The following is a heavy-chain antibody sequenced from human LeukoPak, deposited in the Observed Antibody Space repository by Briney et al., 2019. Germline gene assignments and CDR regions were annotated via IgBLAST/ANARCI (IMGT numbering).Heavy chain of an antibody. D-gene: IGHD5-18*01. Sequence: SQTLSLTCTVSGGSISSGSYYWRWIRQPAGTGLEWIGRIYTSGSTNYNPSLKSRVTISVDTSKNQFSLKLSSVTAADTAVYYCARDVGYSYGTDYWGQGTLVTVSS. CDR1: GGSISSGSYY. J-gene: IGHJ4*02. V-gene: IGHV4-61*02. CDR3: ARDVGYSYGTDY. CDR2: IYTSGST.